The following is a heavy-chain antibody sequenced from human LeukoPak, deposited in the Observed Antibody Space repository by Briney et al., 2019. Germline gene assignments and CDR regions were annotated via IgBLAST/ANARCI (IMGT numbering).Heavy chain of an antibody. D-gene: IGHD6-13*01. Sequence: SETLSLTCTVSGGSISSSSYYWGWIRQPPGKGLEWIGSIYYSGSTYYNPSLKSRVTISVDTSKNQFSLKLSSVTAADTAVYYCARDSSSAGSWGQGTLVTVSS. J-gene: IGHJ5*02. CDR2: IYYSGST. CDR3: ARDSSSAGS. CDR1: GGSISSSSYY. V-gene: IGHV4-39*07.